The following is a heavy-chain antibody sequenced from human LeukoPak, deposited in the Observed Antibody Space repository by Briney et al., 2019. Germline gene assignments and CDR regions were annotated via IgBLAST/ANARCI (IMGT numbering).Heavy chain of an antibody. Sequence: SETLSLTCTVSGGSISSTGYYWTWIRQPAGKGLEWIGHIDNSGSTNCNPSLKSRVTISVDTSKNQFSLNLTSVTAADTAVYYCARDCEFCDLLFYMNVCGKGTTVTVSS. CDR2: IDNSGST. CDR3: ARDCEFCDLLFYMNV. J-gene: IGHJ6*03. D-gene: IGHD3-16*01. CDR1: GGSISSTGYY. V-gene: IGHV4-61*09.